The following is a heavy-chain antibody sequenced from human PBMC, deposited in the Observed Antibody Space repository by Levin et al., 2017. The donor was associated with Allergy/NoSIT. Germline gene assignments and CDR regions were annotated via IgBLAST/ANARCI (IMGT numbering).Heavy chain of an antibody. CDR1: GYTFTGYY. Sequence: ASVKVSCKASGYTFTGYYMHWVRQAPGQGLEWMGWINPNSGGTNYAQKFQGWVTMTRDTSISTAYMELSRLRSDDTAVYYCARDERRSVPEYDFWSGYVNYYYYYGMDVWGQGTTVTVSS. V-gene: IGHV1-2*04. CDR2: INPNSGGT. CDR3: ARDERRSVPEYDFWSGYVNYYYYYGMDV. D-gene: IGHD3-3*01. J-gene: IGHJ6*02.